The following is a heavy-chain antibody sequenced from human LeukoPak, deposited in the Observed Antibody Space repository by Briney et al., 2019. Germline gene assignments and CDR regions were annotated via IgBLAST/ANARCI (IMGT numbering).Heavy chain of an antibody. J-gene: IGHJ6*02. CDR1: GGTFSSSA. D-gene: IGHD6-13*01. Sequence: ASVKVSCKTSGGTFSSSAITWVRQAPGQGLEWMGRIIPVLNITTYTQKFQGSVTITADTSTSTVYMELSSLRSEETAVYYCARDQGLAAPPPYGLDVWGQGTTVIVSS. CDR2: IIPVLNIT. V-gene: IGHV1-69*04. CDR3: ARDQGLAAPPPYGLDV.